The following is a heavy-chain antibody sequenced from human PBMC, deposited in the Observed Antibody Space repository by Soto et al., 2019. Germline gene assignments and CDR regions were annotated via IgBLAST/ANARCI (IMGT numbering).Heavy chain of an antibody. CDR3: ARARYCSGGSCYSDY. CDR1: GASISSDSSY. D-gene: IGHD2-15*01. Sequence: PSETLSLTCTVSGASISSDSSYWTWIRQPPGKGLEWIGYVHHSGSTNSSPSFRSRVAISLDTTKSQISLKLSSVTAADTAMYYCARARYCSGGSCYSDYWGQGILVTVS. V-gene: IGHV4-61*01. CDR2: VHHSGST. J-gene: IGHJ4*02.